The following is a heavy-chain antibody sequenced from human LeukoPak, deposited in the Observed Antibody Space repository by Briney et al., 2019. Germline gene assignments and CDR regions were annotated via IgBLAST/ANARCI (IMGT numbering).Heavy chain of an antibody. CDR2: INHSGST. CDR1: GGSISSYY. Sequence: KTSETLSLTCTVSGGSISSYYWSWIRQPPGKGLEWIGEINHSGSTNYNPSLKSRVTISVDTSKNQFSLKLTSVTAADTAVYYCARAPMVRGVIITYNWFDPWGQGTLVTVSS. J-gene: IGHJ5*02. CDR3: ARAPMVRGVIITYNWFDP. V-gene: IGHV4-34*01. D-gene: IGHD3-10*01.